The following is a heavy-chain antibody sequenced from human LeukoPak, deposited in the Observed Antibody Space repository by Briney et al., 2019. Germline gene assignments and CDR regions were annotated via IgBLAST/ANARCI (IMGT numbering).Heavy chain of an antibody. CDR3: ARVYGDYGIPMDV. V-gene: IGHV4-59*01. D-gene: IGHD4-17*01. J-gene: IGHJ6*02. CDR2: IYYSGST. CDR1: GGSISSYY. Sequence: SGPTLVKPSETLSLTCTVSGGSISSYYWSWIRQPPGTGLEWIGYIYYSGSTNYNPSLKSRVTISVDTSKNQFSLKLSSVTAAETAVYYCARVYGDYGIPMDVWGQRTTVTVSS.